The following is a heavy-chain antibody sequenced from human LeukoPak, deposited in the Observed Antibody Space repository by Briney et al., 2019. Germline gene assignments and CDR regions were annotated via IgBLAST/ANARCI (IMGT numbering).Heavy chain of an antibody. Sequence: GGSLRLSCTASGFTFITYAMHWVRQAPGKGLEYVSAISSNGGSTYYADFVKGRFTISRDNSKKTLYLQMSSLRAEDTAIYYCVKGGAYTTSSNFDYWGQGTLVTVSS. CDR3: VKGGAYTTSSNFDY. CDR2: ISSNGGST. J-gene: IGHJ4*02. D-gene: IGHD6-6*01. CDR1: GFTFITYA. V-gene: IGHV3-64D*06.